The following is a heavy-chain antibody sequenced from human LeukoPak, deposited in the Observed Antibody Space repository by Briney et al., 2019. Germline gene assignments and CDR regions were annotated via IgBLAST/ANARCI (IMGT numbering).Heavy chain of an antibody. CDR1: GFTFSSYG. Sequence: GRSLRLSCAASGFTFSSYGMHWVRQAPGKGLEWVAVIWYDGSNKYYADSVKGRFTISRDNSKNTLYLQMNSLRAEDTAVYYCARELAAAGWWDYWGQGTLVTVSS. D-gene: IGHD6-13*01. CDR3: ARELAAAGWWDY. CDR2: IWYDGSNK. J-gene: IGHJ4*02. V-gene: IGHV3-33*01.